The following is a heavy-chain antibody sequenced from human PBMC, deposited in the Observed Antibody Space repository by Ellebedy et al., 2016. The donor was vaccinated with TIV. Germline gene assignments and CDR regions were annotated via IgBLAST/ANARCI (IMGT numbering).Heavy chain of an antibody. CDR2: IKQDGSEK. V-gene: IGHV3-7*01. J-gene: IGHJ6*02. D-gene: IGHD6-19*01. Sequence: GGFLRLSXAASGFTFSSYWMSWVRQAPGKGLEWVANIKQDGSEKYYVDSVKGRFTISRDNAKNSLYLQMNSLRAEDTAVYYCARDQTVQAVALITYYYYYGMDVWGQGTTVTVSS. CDR3: ARDQTVQAVALITYYYYYGMDV. CDR1: GFTFSSYW.